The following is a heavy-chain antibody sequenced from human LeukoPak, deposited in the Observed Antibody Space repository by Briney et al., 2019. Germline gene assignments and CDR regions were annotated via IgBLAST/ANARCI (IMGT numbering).Heavy chain of an antibody. CDR1: GFTFNSYA. D-gene: IGHD3-10*01. Sequence: PGGSLRLSCAASGFTFNSYAMSWVRQAPGKGLEWVAVISYDGSNKYYADSVMGRFTISRDNSKNTLFLQMNSLRAEDSAVYYCTRDRAGTQSWVEFDLWGQGTLVTVSS. J-gene: IGHJ5*02. V-gene: IGHV3-30*03. CDR3: TRDRAGTQSWVEFDL. CDR2: ISYDGSNK.